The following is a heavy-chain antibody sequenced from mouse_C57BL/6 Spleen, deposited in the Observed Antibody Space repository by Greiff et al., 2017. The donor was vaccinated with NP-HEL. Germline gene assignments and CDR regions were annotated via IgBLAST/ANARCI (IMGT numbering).Heavy chain of an antibody. D-gene: IGHD2-1*01. CDR2: IYPGDGDT. Sequence: LQESGAELVKPGASVKISCKASGYAFSSYWMNWVKQRPGKGLEWIGQIYPGDGDTNYNGKFKGKATLTADKSSSTAYMQLSSLTSEDSAVYFCARGGGNYGLYYFDYWGQGTTLTVSS. J-gene: IGHJ2*01. V-gene: IGHV1-80*01. CDR1: GYAFSSYW. CDR3: ARGGGNYGLYYFDY.